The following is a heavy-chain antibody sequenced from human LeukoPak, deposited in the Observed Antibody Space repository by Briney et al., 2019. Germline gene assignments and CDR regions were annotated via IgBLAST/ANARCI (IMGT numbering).Heavy chain of an antibody. CDR1: GYTFTDYY. CDR2: IHPNSGGT. J-gene: IGHJ5*02. CDR3: ARDLGLRGVTNWFDP. D-gene: IGHD3-10*01. V-gene: IGHV1-2*02. Sequence: ASVKVSCKASGYTFTDYYMHWVRQAPGQGLEWVGWIHPNSGGTNYAQKFQGRVTMTRDTSISTVYMELSSLRSEDTAVYYCARDLGLRGVTNWFDPWGQGTLVTVSS.